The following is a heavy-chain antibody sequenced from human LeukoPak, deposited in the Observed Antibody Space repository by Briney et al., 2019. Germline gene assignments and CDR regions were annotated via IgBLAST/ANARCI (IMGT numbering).Heavy chain of an antibody. J-gene: IGHJ4*02. V-gene: IGHV4-4*07. CDR1: GGSISSYY. CDR3: ARDRYYYDSSGYLYCDY. Sequence: SETLSLTCTVSGGSISSYYWSWIRQPAGKGLEWIGRIHTSGSTNYNPSLKSRVTMSVDTSKNQFSLKLSSVTAADTAVYYCARDRYYYDSSGYLYCDYWGQGTLVTVSS. CDR2: IHTSGST. D-gene: IGHD3-22*01.